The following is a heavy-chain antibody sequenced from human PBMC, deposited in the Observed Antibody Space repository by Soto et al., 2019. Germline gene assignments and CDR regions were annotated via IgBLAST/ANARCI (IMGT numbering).Heavy chain of an antibody. V-gene: IGHV3-48*02. CDR1: GFTFSSYS. D-gene: IGHD2-2*01. CDR3: ARGVQIIVLLPAAIDY. Sequence: EVQLVESGGGLVQPGESLRLSCAASGFTFSSYSMNWVRQAPGKGLEWVSYIHNSSSTIYYADSVRGRFTISRDNAKNSLYLQMNSLRDEATAVYYCARGVQIIVLLPAAIDYWGQGTLVTVSS. J-gene: IGHJ4*02. CDR2: IHNSSSTI.